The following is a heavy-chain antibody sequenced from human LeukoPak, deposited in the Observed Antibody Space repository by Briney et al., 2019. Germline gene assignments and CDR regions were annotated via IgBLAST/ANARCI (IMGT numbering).Heavy chain of an antibody. CDR3: ANQIQRDYFDY. J-gene: IGHJ4*02. D-gene: IGHD6-25*01. V-gene: IGHV3-30-3*01. CDR2: ISYDGSNK. CDR1: GSTFSSYA. Sequence: HPGRSLRLSCAASGSTFSSYAMHWVRQAPGKGLEWVAVISYDGSNKYYADSVKGRFTISRDNSKNTLYLQMNSLRAEDTAVYYCANQIQRDYFDYWGQGTLVTVSS.